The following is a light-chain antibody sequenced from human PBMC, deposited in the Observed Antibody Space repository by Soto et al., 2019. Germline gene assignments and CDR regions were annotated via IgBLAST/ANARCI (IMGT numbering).Light chain of an antibody. V-gene: IGLV2-14*01. CDR3: SSYTTSSTYV. Sequence: SALTQPASVSGSPGQSLTISCTGTSTDVGRYNYVSWYQQHPGKAPKLMIYDVANRPSGVSNRFSGSKSGITASLTISGLQAEDEADYYCSSYTTSSTYVFGTGTKLTVL. CDR2: DVA. J-gene: IGLJ1*01. CDR1: STDVGRYNY.